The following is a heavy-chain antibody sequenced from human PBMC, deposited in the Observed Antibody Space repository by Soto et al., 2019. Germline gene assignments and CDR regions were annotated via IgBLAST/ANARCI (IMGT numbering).Heavy chain of an antibody. Sequence: EVQLVESGGGLVQPGRSLRLSCAASGFTFDDYAMHWVRQAPGKGLEWVSGISWNSGSIGYADSVKGRFTISRDNAKNSLYLQMNSLRAEDTALYYCAKDTIGVWFGESGYFDYWGQGTLVTVSS. CDR3: AKDTIGVWFGESGYFDY. CDR1: GFTFDDYA. J-gene: IGHJ4*02. CDR2: ISWNSGSI. V-gene: IGHV3-9*01. D-gene: IGHD3-10*01.